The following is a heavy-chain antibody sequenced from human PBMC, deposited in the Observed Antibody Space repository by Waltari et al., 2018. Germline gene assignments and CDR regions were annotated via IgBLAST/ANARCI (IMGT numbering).Heavy chain of an antibody. CDR3: ARGTTVVTRGYYFYGMDV. D-gene: IGHD4-17*01. J-gene: IGHJ6*02. Sequence: QVQLVQSGAEVKKPGASVKVSCKASGYPFTSSDLHWVLQATGPGVEGMGWMNPNSGNTGYAQKFQGRVTMTRNTSISTAYMELSSLRSEDTAVYYCARGTTVVTRGYYFYGMDVWGQGTTVTVSS. V-gene: IGHV1-8*01. CDR2: MNPNSGNT. CDR1: GYPFTSSD.